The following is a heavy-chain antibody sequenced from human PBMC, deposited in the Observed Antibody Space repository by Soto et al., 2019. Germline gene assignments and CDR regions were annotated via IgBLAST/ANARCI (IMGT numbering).Heavy chain of an antibody. Sequence: SGRLSWAASGFRFSDDYMAWNRQAPGRGLEWVSYISGKSDYTHYADSVKGRFSISRDNGKNLLYLQMNSLRAEDTAVYYCAKVTTVASGISEYWAPGTLVTVS. V-gene: IGHV3-11*06. CDR2: ISGKSDYT. J-gene: IGHJ4*01. D-gene: IGHD1-26*01. CDR1: GFRFSDDY. CDR3: AKVTTVASGISEY.